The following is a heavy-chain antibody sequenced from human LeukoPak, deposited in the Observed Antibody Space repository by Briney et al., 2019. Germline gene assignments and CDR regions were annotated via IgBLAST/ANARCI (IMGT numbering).Heavy chain of an antibody. D-gene: IGHD5-24*01. CDR1: GFSIRDYE. J-gene: IGHJ5*01. CDR2: ISITSNTI. V-gene: IGHV3-48*03. CDR3: ARGALDAYDS. Sequence: PGGSLRLSCAASGFSIRDYEMNWVRQAPGKGLEWVSYISITSNTIHYADSVKGRFTISRDNTKNSLHLQMTRLRADDTAVYYCARGALDAYDSWGQGTPVTVSS.